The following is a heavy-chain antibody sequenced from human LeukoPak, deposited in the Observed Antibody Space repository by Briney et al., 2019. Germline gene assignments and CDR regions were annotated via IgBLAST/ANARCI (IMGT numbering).Heavy chain of an antibody. Sequence: GGSLRLSCAASGVTVSGNYMSWVRQAPGKGLEWVSVIYTNGDTYYADSVKGRFTISRDSSKNTLYLQMNTLRTEDTAVYYCVRVRYSGSWFPVPNFDCWGQGTLVTVSS. CDR2: IYTNGDT. J-gene: IGHJ4*02. CDR1: GVTVSGNY. V-gene: IGHV3-66*01. D-gene: IGHD1-26*01. CDR3: VRVRYSGSWFPVPNFDC.